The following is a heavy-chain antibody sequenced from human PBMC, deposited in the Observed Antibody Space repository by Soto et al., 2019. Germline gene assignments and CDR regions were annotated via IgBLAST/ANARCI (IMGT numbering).Heavy chain of an antibody. CDR2: ISGSGGST. CDR1: GFTFSSYA. V-gene: IGHV3-23*01. CDR3: AKGGTSSPRGMDV. D-gene: IGHD2-2*01. J-gene: IGHJ6*02. Sequence: GGSLRLSCAASGFTFSSYAMSWVRQAPGKGLEWVSAISGSGGSTYYADSVKGRFTISRDNSKNTLYLQMNSLRAGDTAVYYCAKGGTSSPRGMDVWGQGTTVTVSS.